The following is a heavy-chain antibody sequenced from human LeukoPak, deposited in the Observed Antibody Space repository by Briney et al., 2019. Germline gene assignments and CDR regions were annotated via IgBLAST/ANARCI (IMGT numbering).Heavy chain of an antibody. J-gene: IGHJ4*02. CDR3: ARVEQSLFFDY. Sequence: ASVKVSCKASGYTFTSYYMHWVRQAPGQGLEWMGIINPSGGSTSYAQKFQGRVTMIRDTSTSTVYMELSSLRSEDTAVYYCARVEQSLFFDYWGQGTLVTVSS. CDR1: GYTFTSYY. CDR2: INPSGGST. V-gene: IGHV1-46*01. D-gene: IGHD1/OR15-1a*01.